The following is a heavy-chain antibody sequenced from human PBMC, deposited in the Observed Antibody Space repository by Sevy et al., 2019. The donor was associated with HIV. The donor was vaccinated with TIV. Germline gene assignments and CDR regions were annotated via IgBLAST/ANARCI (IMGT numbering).Heavy chain of an antibody. CDR2: IKTDGSSR. Sequence: GGSLRLSCAASGFTFSNYWMHWVRQAPGKGLVWVSRIKTDGSSRDSADSVKGRFFISRVNAKNLVYLQMDSLRAEDTAVYYCAREGDTVLVPTAVDAFDFWGQGTMVTVSS. CDR1: GFTFSNYW. D-gene: IGHD2-2*01. J-gene: IGHJ3*01. V-gene: IGHV3-74*01. CDR3: AREGDTVLVPTAVDAFDF.